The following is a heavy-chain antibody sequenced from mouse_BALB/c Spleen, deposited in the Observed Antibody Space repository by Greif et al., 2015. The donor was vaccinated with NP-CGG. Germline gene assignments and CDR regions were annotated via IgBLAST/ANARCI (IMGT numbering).Heavy chain of an antibody. J-gene: IGHJ3*01. CDR1: GYTFTSYW. V-gene: IGHV1-69*02. Sequence: QVQLQQSGAELVKPGASVKLSCKASGYTFTSYWMHWAKQRPGQGLEWIGEIDPSDSYTNYNQKFKGKATLTVDKSSSTAYMQLSSLTSEDSAVYYCARSVGSLLRLGFAYWGQGTLVTVSA. D-gene: IGHD1-2*01. CDR3: ARSVGSLLRLGFAY. CDR2: IDPSDSYT.